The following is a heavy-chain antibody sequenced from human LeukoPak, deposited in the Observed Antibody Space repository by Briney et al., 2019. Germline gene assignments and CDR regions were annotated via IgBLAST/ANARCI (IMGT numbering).Heavy chain of an antibody. Sequence: GGSLRLSCAASGFTFSGYAMSWVRQAPGKGLKWVSAVSGSGVSTYYADSVKGRFTISRDNSKNTLYLQMNSLRAEDTAVYYCAKEGPGNGDYWGQGTLVTVSS. V-gene: IGHV3-23*01. CDR2: VSGSGVST. J-gene: IGHJ4*02. D-gene: IGHD2-8*01. CDR3: AKEGPGNGDY. CDR1: GFTFSGYA.